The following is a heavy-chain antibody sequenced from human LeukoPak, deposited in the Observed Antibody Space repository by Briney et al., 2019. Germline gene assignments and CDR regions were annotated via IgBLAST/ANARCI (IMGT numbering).Heavy chain of an antibody. CDR3: AREAPSYDYVWGTHSWYMDV. CDR1: GGSISSGDYY. CDR2: IYYSGST. J-gene: IGHJ6*03. V-gene: IGHV4-30-4*08. Sequence: SETLSLTCTVSGGSISSGDYYWSWIRQPPGKGLEWIGYIYYSGSTYYNPSLKSRVTISVDTSKNQFSLKLSSVTAADTAVYYCAREAPSYDYVWGTHSWYMDVWGKGTTVTASS. D-gene: IGHD3-16*01.